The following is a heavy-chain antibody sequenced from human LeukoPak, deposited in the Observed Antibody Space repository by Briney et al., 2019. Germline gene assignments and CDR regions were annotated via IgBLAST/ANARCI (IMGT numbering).Heavy chain of an antibody. D-gene: IGHD3-9*01. CDR2: MNPNSWNK. Sequence: GVSVKVSCKASRYTFTSYDIKWVRQAAGQGREGMGWMNPNSWNKGYAQKFQGRVTMTSNTSISTAYMELSSLVSEDAAVYYCGRGPEDRLRYLDWLSSYYYYGMDVWGQGTTVTVSS. CDR3: GRGPEDRLRYLDWLSSYYYYGMDV. V-gene: IGHV1-8*01. CDR1: RYTFTSYD. J-gene: IGHJ6*02.